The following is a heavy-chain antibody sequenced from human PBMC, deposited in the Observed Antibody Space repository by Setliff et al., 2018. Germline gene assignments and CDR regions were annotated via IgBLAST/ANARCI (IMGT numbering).Heavy chain of an antibody. CDR1: GYTFTGYY. J-gene: IGHJ4*02. V-gene: IGHV1-2*04. Sequence: ASVKVSCKASGYTFTGYYMHWVRQAPGQGLEWMGWINPNSGGTNYAQKFQGWVTMTRDTSISTAYMELSRLRSDDTAVYYCARSGWLREYYFDYWGQGTLVTVPS. D-gene: IGHD5-12*01. CDR3: ARSGWLREYYFDY. CDR2: INPNSGGT.